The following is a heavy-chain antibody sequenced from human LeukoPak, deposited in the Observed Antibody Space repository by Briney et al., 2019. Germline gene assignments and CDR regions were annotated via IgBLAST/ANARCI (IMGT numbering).Heavy chain of an antibody. J-gene: IGHJ5*02. CDR2: ISGSGGST. CDR3: ASPRDIVVVPAAGNWFDP. CDR1: GFTFSSYA. V-gene: IGHV3-23*01. D-gene: IGHD2-2*01. Sequence: PGGSLRLSCAASGFTFSSYAMSWVRQAPGKGLEWVSAISGSGGSTYYADSVKGRFIISRDNSKNTLYLQMNSLRAEDTAVYYCASPRDIVVVPAAGNWFDPWGQGTLVTVSS.